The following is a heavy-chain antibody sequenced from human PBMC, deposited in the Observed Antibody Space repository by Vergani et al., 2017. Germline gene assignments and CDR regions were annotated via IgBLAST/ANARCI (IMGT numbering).Heavy chain of an antibody. J-gene: IGHJ3*02. D-gene: IGHD3-3*01. CDR2: INHSGST. V-gene: IGHV4-34*01. CDR3: ARGRTYYDFWSGWTDAFDI. CDR1: GGSFSGYY. Sequence: QVQLQQWGAGLLKPSETLSLTCAVYGGSFSGYYWSWIRQPPGTGLEWIGEINHSGSTNYNPSLKSRVTISVDTSKNQFSLKLSSVTAADMAVYYCARGRTYYDFWSGWTDAFDIWGQGTMVTVSS.